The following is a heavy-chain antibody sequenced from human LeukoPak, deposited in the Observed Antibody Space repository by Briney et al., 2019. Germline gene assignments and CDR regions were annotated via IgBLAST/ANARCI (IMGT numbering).Heavy chain of an antibody. CDR3: AADYGSNYYYYMDV. V-gene: IGHV4-38-2*02. CDR1: GYSISSGYY. CDR2: IYHSGST. J-gene: IGHJ6*03. D-gene: IGHD3-10*01. Sequence: PSETLSLTCTVSGYSISSGYYWGWIRQPPGKGLEWIGSIYHSGSTYYNPSLKSRVTISVDTSKNQFSLKLSSVTAADTAVYYCAADYGSNYYYYMDVWGKGTTVTVSS.